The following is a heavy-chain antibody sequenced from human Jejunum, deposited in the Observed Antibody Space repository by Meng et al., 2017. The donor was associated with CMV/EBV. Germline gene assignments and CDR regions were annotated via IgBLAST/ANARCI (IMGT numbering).Heavy chain of an antibody. CDR3: VKDVAF. CDR2: IPHDGTST. Sequence: VGAGGGELQPGGSLRFTFSASGFTFRVYGIHCVPRSPGRGLEWVSFIPHDGTSTDYADSVKGRFTITRDNSENTLYLQLSSLRATDTAVYHCVKDVAFWGQGTLVTVSS. D-gene: IGHD2-21*01. CDR1: GFTFRVYG. J-gene: IGHJ4*02. V-gene: IGHV3-30*02.